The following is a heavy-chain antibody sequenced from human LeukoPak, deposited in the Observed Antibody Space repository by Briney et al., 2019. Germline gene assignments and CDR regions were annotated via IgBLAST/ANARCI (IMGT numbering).Heavy chain of an antibody. D-gene: IGHD3-9*01. CDR3: TREEAYFDSLLAYYFDY. CDR1: GFIFSNYV. Sequence: PGGSLRLSCAASGFIFSNYVMSWVRQAPGKGPEWVSAISGSSVKTYYADSVKGRFTISRDDSESTLYLQMNSLRAEDTAIYYCTREEAYFDSLLAYYFDYWGQGTLVTVSS. J-gene: IGHJ4*02. V-gene: IGHV3-23*01. CDR2: ISGSSVKT.